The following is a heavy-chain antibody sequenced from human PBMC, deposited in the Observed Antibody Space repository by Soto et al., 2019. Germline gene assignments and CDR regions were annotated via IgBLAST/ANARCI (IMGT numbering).Heavy chain of an antibody. CDR2: IYYSGST. V-gene: IGHV4-59*01. J-gene: IGHJ4*02. CDR1: CGSISSYY. D-gene: IGHD3-10*01. Sequence: SETLSLTCTVSCGSISSYYWSWIRQPPGKGLEWIGYIYYSGSTNYNPSLKSRVTISVDTSKNQFSLELSSVTAADTAVYYCARAKYYYGSGSLDYWGQGTLVTVSS. CDR3: ARAKYYYGSGSLDY.